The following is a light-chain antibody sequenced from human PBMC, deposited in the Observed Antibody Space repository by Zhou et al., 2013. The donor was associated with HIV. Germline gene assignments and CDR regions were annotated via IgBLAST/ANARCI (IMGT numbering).Light chain of an antibody. CDR1: QSISSW. J-gene: IGKJ4*01. V-gene: IGKV1-5*03. Sequence: DIQMTQSPSTLSASVGDRVTITCRASQSISSWLAWYQQKPGKAPTLLLYKASNLASGVPSRFSGSGSGFEFTLTISSLQPDDFATYYCQQYNSYSLTFGGGTKVEIK. CDR3: QQYNSYSLT. CDR2: KAS.